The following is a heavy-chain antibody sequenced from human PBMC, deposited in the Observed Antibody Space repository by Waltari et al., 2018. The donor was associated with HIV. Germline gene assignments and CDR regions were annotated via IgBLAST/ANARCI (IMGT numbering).Heavy chain of an antibody. V-gene: IGHV4-61*01. CDR3: LRSHGGY. CDR1: GDSVSSGSYY. CDR2: IHNSGSI. Sequence: QVQLQESGPGLVRPSETLSLTCTVSGDSVSSGSYYWKWIRQPPGKGLEWIGHIHNSGSIDDNPSLKSRVTISIDTSKNLFSLKLSSVTAADTAVYYCLRSHGGYWGQGTLVTVSS. J-gene: IGHJ4*02.